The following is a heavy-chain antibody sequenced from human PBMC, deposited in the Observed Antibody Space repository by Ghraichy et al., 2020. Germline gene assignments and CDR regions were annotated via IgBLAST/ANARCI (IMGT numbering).Heavy chain of an antibody. D-gene: IGHD4-17*01. CDR2: IGSTYSTT. CDR3: ARGATVTTGGWYFDL. V-gene: IGHV3-48*02. Sequence: GESLNISCAGSGFTFRTYSMNWVRQAPGKGLEWVSFIGSTYSTTYYADSVKGRFTISRDNARNSLYLQMNSLRDEDTAVYYCARGATVTTGGWYFDLWGRGTLVTVSS. J-gene: IGHJ2*01. CDR1: GFTFRTYS.